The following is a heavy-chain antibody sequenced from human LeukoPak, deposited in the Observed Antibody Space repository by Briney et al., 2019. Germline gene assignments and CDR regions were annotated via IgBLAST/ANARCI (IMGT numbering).Heavy chain of an antibody. D-gene: IGHD5-12*01. CDR1: GFTFSDYY. CDR2: ISSSGRTV. Sequence: GGSLRLSCAASGFTFSDYYISWIRQAPGKGLEWISYISSSGRTVDQADSVKGRITISRDNAKNSVYLQMNSLRADDTAVYYCARGGGYDSFDYWGQGTQVTVSS. V-gene: IGHV3-11*01. J-gene: IGHJ4*02. CDR3: ARGGGYDSFDY.